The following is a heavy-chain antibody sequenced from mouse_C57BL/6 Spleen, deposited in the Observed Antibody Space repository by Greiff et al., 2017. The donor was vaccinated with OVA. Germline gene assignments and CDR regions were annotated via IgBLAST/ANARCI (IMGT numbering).Heavy chain of an antibody. CDR2: IYPGSGST. D-gene: IGHD1-1*01. Sequence: VQLQQSGAELVKPGASVKMSCKASGYTFTSYWITWVKQRPGQGLEWIGDIYPGSGSTNYNEKFKSKATLTVDTSSSTAYMQLSSLTSEDSAVYYCARDYGSNYWYFDVWGTGTTVTVSS. J-gene: IGHJ1*03. CDR3: ARDYGSNYWYFDV. V-gene: IGHV1-55*01. CDR1: GYTFTSYW.